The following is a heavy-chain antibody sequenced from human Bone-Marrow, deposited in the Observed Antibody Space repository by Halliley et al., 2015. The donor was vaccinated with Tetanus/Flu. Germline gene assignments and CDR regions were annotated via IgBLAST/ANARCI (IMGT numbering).Heavy chain of an antibody. J-gene: IGHJ4*02. V-gene: IGHV4-59*01. Sequence: TLSLTCTVSGGSISTYYWSWIRQPPGKGLEWIAYIHYSGSTSYNPSLNSRATISVDTSKNQFSLRLSSLTAADTAVYYCAGGHLGGDYWGQGTLVTVSS. CDR2: IHYSGST. CDR3: AGGHLGGDY. CDR1: GGSISTYY. D-gene: IGHD3-16*01.